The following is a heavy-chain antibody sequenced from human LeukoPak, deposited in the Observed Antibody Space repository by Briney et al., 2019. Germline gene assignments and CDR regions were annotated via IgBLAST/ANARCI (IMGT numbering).Heavy chain of an antibody. J-gene: IGHJ6*02. D-gene: IGHD6-13*01. Sequence: PGGSLRLSCAASGFTFSSYSMNWVRQAPGKGLEWISYISSSSTVDYADSVKGRFTISRDSAKNSLYLQMNSLRADDTAVYFCARGIAPAGYYYYGLDVWGQGTTVTVSS. CDR1: GFTFSSYS. CDR2: ISSSSTV. CDR3: ARGIAPAGYYYYGLDV. V-gene: IGHV3-48*01.